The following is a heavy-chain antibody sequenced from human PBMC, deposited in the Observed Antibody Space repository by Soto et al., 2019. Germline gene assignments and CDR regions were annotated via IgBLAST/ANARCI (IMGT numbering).Heavy chain of an antibody. D-gene: IGHD2-15*01. CDR3: ARRRGTKGCSGGSCYTHNYGMHX. CDR2: INHSGIT. CDR1: GGSFSGYY. V-gene: IGHV4-34*01. Sequence: LSLPCAVYGGSFSGYYWSCIRQPPGKGLEWIWEINHSGITNYNPSLKSRVTISVDTSKNQFSLNLSSVTAADTAVYYCARRRGTKGCSGGSCYTHNYGMHXWGQGTTVTVS. J-gene: IGHJ6*02.